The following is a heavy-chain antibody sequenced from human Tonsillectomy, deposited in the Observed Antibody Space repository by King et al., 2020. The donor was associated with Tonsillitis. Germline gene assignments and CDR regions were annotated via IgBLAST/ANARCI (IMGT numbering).Heavy chain of an antibody. J-gene: IGHJ1*01. CDR2: ANRRGNT. CDR1: GGSIRGYY. Sequence: VQLQQWGAGLLRPSETLSLTCGLSGGSIRGYYWNWIRQAPGKGLEWIGEANRRGNTNYNPSLKGRVTISIDSSKNQFSLMLTSVTGANTAGYYCARPYGTHSSGAHDAFHFWGQGTLVTVSS. D-gene: IGHD2-8*01. CDR3: ARPYGTHSSGAHDAFHF. V-gene: IGHV4-34*01.